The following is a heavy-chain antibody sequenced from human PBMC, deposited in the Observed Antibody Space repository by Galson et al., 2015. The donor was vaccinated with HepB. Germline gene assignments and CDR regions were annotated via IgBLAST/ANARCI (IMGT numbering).Heavy chain of an antibody. CDR1: GFNFNSYT. V-gene: IGHV3-64D*06. J-gene: IGHJ3*02. CDR2: ISNSGGST. D-gene: IGHD1-26*01. Sequence: SLRLSCAASGFNFNSYTMHWVRQAPGKGLEYVSAISNSGGSTYYADSVKGRFTISRDYSKNTLFLQVSSLRTEDTAVFYCVKGYSGSHLTAFHIWGQGTMVTVSS. CDR3: VKGYSGSHLTAFHI.